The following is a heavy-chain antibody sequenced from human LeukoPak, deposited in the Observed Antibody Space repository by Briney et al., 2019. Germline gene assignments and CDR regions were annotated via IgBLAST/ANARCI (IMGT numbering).Heavy chain of an antibody. J-gene: IGHJ6*03. CDR3: AKERGDPLPNYYMDV. CDR2: IIDAGDAT. CDR1: GFTFSNFA. Sequence: PGGSLRLSCAASGFTFSNFAMTWVRQAPGKGLEWVSTIIDAGDATFYADSVRGRFTISRDNSKNTVYLQMNSLRAEDTAVYSCAKERGDPLPNYYMDVWGEGTTVTVSS. V-gene: IGHV3-23*01. D-gene: IGHD1-26*01.